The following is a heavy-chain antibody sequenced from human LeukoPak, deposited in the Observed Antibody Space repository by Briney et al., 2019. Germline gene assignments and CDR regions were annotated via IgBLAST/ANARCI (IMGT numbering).Heavy chain of an antibody. J-gene: IGHJ5*02. CDR1: GFTFSSYG. D-gene: IGHD3-3*01. CDR2: IRYDGSNK. V-gene: IGHV3-30*02. CDR3: TKLVLRAVRFMVWSPPPQDT. Sequence: GGSLRLSCAASGFTFSSYGMHWVRQAPGKGLEWVAFIRYDGSNKYYADSVKGRFTIPRDNSKNTLYLQMNSLRAEDTAVYYCTKLVLRAVRFMVWSPPPQDTWGQGTLVTVSS.